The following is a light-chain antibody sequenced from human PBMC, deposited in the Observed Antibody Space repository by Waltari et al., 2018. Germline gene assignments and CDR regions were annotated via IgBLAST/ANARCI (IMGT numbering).Light chain of an antibody. CDR2: GNT. CDR3: QSYDSSGHYV. V-gene: IGLV1-40*01. J-gene: IGLJ1*01. CDR1: SSNIGAGYE. Sequence: QSVLTQPPSVSGAPGERVTISCTGSSSNIGAGYEVHWYQQVPGTAPKLLIYGNTNRPSGVPDRVSGSKSGPSASLAITGLQAEDGSDYYCQSYDSSGHYVFGSGTKVTVL.